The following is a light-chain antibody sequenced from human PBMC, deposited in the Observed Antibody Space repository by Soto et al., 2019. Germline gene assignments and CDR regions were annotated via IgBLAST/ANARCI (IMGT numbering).Light chain of an antibody. J-gene: IGLJ1*01. Sequence: QSALTQPASVSGSPGQSITISCTGTSSDVGGYNFVSWYQQHPGKAPKLIIYEVTSRPSGVSNRFSGSKSGNTASLTISGLQAEDEADYYCNSYTTSSTLVFGTGTKATVL. V-gene: IGLV2-14*03. CDR2: EVT. CDR1: SSDVGGYNF. CDR3: NSYTTSSTLV.